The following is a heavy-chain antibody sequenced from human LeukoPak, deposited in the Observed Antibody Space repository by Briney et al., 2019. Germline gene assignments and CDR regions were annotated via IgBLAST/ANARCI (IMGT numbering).Heavy chain of an antibody. J-gene: IGHJ5*02. CDR1: GGSISSSSYY. CDR3: ARGGSSVVVPAAMHPERVWFDP. D-gene: IGHD2-2*01. V-gene: IGHV4-39*01. Sequence: KPSETLSLTCTVSGGSISSSSYYWGWIRQPPGKGLEWIGSIYYSGSTYYNPSLKSRVTISVDTSKNQFSLKLSSVTAADTAVYYCARGGSSVVVPAAMHPERVWFDPWGQGTLVTVSS. CDR2: IYYSGST.